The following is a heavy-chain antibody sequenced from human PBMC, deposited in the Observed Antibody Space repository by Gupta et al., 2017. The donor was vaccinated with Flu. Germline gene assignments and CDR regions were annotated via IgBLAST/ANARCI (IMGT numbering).Heavy chain of an antibody. Sequence: EGQLVESGGGSVQAGGSLRLSCAASQFMFNFYWMSWVRQAPGKGLEWVANINREGSQKYYVESVKGRFTVSRDNAKNSLYLQMDSLRDEDTAVYYCARNNDWTFDFRGQGTMVTVSS. V-gene: IGHV3-7*01. CDR1: QFMFNFYW. CDR3: ARNNDWTFDF. CDR2: INREGSQK. J-gene: IGHJ3*01. D-gene: IGHD3-9*01.